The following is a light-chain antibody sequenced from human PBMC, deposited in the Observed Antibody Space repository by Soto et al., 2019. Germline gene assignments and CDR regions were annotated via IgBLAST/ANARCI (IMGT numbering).Light chain of an antibody. CDR1: QSVSNNY. Sequence: DIVLTQSPGTLSLSPVERATLSCRAFQSVSNNYLAWYQQKPGQAPRLLIYGASNSATGIPDRFSGSGSGTDFTLTISSLQSEDFAFYYCQQFHYWWTFGQGTKVEIK. CDR2: GAS. V-gene: IGKV3-20*01. J-gene: IGKJ1*01. CDR3: QQFHYWWT.